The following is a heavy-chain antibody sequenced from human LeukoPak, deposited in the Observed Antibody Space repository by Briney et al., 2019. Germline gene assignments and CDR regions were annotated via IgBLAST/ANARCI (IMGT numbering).Heavy chain of an antibody. Sequence: SETLSLTWTVSGGSISSYYWSWIRQPAGKGLEWVGRIYTIVSTNYNPSLQSRVTLSVDTSKNQFSLKLSSVTAADTAVYYCARGAPPGYSSSWYFGGSINYYYYYYMDVWGKGTTVTISS. CDR3: ARGAPPGYSSSWYFGGSINYYYYYYMDV. J-gene: IGHJ6*03. CDR1: GGSISSYY. CDR2: IYTIVST. D-gene: IGHD6-13*01. V-gene: IGHV4-4*07.